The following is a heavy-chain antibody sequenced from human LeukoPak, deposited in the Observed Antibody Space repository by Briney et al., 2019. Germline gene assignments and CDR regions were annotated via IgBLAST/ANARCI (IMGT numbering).Heavy chain of an antibody. CDR2: ISSSGSTI. CDR3: ARVGSVAAAGTVDY. Sequence: MSGGSLRLSCAAFGFTFSDYYMSWIRQAPGKGLEWVSYISSSGSTINYADSVKGRFTSSRDNAKNSLYLQMNSLRAEDTAVYYCARVGSVAAAGTVDYWGQGTLVTVSS. V-gene: IGHV3-11*01. D-gene: IGHD6-13*01. J-gene: IGHJ4*02. CDR1: GFTFSDYY.